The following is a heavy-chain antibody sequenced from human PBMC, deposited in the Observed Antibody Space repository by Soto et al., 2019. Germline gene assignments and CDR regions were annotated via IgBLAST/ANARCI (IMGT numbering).Heavy chain of an antibody. CDR2: ISGSGGST. Sequence: GGSLRLSCAASGFTFSSYAMSWVRQAPGKGLEWVSAISGSGGSTYYADSVKGRFTISRDNSKNTLYLQMNSLRAEDTAVYYCAKELRYCSGGSCHNSDAFDIWGQGTMVTVSS. CDR1: GFTFSSYA. CDR3: AKELRYCSGGSCHNSDAFDI. D-gene: IGHD2-15*01. V-gene: IGHV3-23*01. J-gene: IGHJ3*02.